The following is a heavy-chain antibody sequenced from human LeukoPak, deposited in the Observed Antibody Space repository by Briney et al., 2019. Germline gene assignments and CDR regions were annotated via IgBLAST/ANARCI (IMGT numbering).Heavy chain of an antibody. CDR2: ISAYSGNT. CDR3: ARDDPIVPAANVY. Sequence: ASVKVSCKASGYTFTSYNISWVRQAPGQGLEWMGWISAYSGNTNYTQNLQGRVTLTTDTSTSTAYMELRSLRSDDTAVYYCARDDPIVPAANVYWGQGTLVTVSS. D-gene: IGHD2-2*01. J-gene: IGHJ4*02. V-gene: IGHV1-18*01. CDR1: GYTFTSYN.